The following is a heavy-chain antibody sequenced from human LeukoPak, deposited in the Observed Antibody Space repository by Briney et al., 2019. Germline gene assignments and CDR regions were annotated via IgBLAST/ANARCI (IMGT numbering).Heavy chain of an antibody. V-gene: IGHV4-61*09. CDR1: GGSISSGSYY. CDR3: ARDLGPYNWFDP. CDR2: IYTSGNG. Sequence: NTSETLSLTCTVSGGSISSGSYYWSWIRQPAGKGLEWIGHIYTSGNGNYNPSLKSRVTISIDTSKNQSSLKLSSVTAADTALYFCARDLGPYNWFDPWGQGTLVTVSS. J-gene: IGHJ5*02. D-gene: IGHD7-27*01.